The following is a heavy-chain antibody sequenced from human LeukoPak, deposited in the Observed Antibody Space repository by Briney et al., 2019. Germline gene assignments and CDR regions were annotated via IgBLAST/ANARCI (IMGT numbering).Heavy chain of an antibody. V-gene: IGHV5-51*01. Sequence: HGESLKISCKGSGYSFTSYWIGWVRQMPGKGLEWMGIIYPGDSDTRYSPSFQGQVTISADKSISTAYLQWSSLKSSDTAMYYCARLGYSYGPGPLYYYYYYMDVWGKGTTVTISS. CDR3: ARLGYSYGPGPLYYYYYYMDV. J-gene: IGHJ6*03. CDR2: IYPGDSDT. D-gene: IGHD5-18*01. CDR1: GYSFTSYW.